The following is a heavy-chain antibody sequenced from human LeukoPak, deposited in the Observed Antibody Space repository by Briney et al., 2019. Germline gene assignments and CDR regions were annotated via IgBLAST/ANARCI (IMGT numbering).Heavy chain of an antibody. Sequence: ASVKVSCKASGYTFTGYYMHWVRQAPGQGLEWMGWINPNSGGTSYAQKFQGRVTMTRDTSISTAYMELSRLRSDDTAVYYCARDRPGYSSSSAYFDYWGQGTLVTVSS. CDR2: INPNSGGT. CDR1: GYTFTGYY. CDR3: ARDRPGYSSSSAYFDY. D-gene: IGHD6-6*01. V-gene: IGHV1-2*02. J-gene: IGHJ4*02.